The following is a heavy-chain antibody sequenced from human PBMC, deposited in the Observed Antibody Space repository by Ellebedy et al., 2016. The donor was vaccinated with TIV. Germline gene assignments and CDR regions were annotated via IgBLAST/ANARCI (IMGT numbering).Heavy chain of an antibody. CDR2: ISGSGGST. J-gene: IGHJ4*02. V-gene: IGHV3-23*01. Sequence: GGSLRLSXAASGFTFSSYAMSWVRQAPGKGLEWVSAISGSGGSTYYADSVKGRFTISRDNSKNTLYLQMNSLRAEDTAVYYCAKDSRYCSGGSCYEYYFDYWGQGTLVTVSS. D-gene: IGHD2-15*01. CDR3: AKDSRYCSGGSCYEYYFDY. CDR1: GFTFSSYA.